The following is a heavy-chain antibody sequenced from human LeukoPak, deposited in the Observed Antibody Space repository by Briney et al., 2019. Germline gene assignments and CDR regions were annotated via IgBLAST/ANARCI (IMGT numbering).Heavy chain of an antibody. CDR1: GDSISNYY. J-gene: IGHJ4*02. D-gene: IGHD6-13*01. CDR3: ARDHIAAAGLDY. Sequence: SETLSLTCTVSGDSISNYYWSWIRQPAGKGLEWIGRIYTSGSTNYNPSLKSRVTISVDTSKNQFSLKLSSVTAADTAVYSCARDHIAAAGLDYWGQGTLVTVSS. CDR2: IYTSGST. V-gene: IGHV4-4*07.